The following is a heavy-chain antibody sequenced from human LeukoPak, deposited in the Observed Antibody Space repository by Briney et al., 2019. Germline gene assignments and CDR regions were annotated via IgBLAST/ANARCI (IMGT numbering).Heavy chain of an antibody. CDR3: AKGFSYYYYYGMDV. D-gene: IGHD3-10*01. Sequence: GGSLRLSCAASGFTFDTYAMSWVRQAPGKGVEWVSAISGSGASTYYADSVKGRFTISRDNSKDTLYVQMNSLRVDDMAVYYCAKGFSYYYYYGMDVWGQGTTVTV. J-gene: IGHJ6*02. CDR2: ISGSGAST. V-gene: IGHV3-23*01. CDR1: GFTFDTYA.